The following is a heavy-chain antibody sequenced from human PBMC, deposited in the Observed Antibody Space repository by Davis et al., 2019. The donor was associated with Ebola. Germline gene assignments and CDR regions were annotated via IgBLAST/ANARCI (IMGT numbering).Heavy chain of an antibody. J-gene: IGHJ3*02. CDR1: GYTFTSYG. Sequence: AASVKVSCKTSGYTFTSYGISWVRQAPGQGLEWMGWITPYNGNTNYAQKVQGRVTMTTDTSTGTAYLDLRSLRSDDTAVYFCARTSIVGTTTTASDIWGQGTLVTVSS. V-gene: IGHV1-18*04. CDR3: ARTSIVGTTTTASDI. CDR2: ITPYNGNT. D-gene: IGHD1-26*01.